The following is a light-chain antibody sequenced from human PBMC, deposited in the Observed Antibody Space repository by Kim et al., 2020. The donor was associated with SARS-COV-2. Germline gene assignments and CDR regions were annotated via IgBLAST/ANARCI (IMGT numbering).Light chain of an antibody. CDR1: QGIRNY. CDR3: QQLNTSPFT. J-gene: IGKJ3*01. Sequence: TSVGDRVTVTCRATQGIRNYLAWYQQKPGKAPKLLIYGASSLQSGVPSRFSGSGSGTEFTLTITSLQPEDFATYYCQQLNTSPFTFGPGTKVDIK. CDR2: GAS. V-gene: IGKV1-9*01.